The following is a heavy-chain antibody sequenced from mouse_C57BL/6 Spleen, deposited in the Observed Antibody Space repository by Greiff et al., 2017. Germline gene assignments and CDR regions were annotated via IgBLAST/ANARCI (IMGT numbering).Heavy chain of an antibody. D-gene: IGHD1-1*01. CDR1: GYTFTSYW. CDR3: ARAAHDSSFGFAY. J-gene: IGHJ3*01. Sequence: QVHVKQPGAELVKPGASVKVSCKASGYTFTSYWMHWVQQRPGQGLEWIGRIHPSDSDTNYNQKFKGKATLTVDKSSSTAYMQLSSLTSEDSAVYYCARAAHDSSFGFAYWGQGTLVTVSA. CDR2: IHPSDSDT. V-gene: IGHV1-74*01.